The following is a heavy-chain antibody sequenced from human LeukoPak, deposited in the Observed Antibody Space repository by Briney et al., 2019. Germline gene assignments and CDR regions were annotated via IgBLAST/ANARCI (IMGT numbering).Heavy chain of an antibody. CDR2: ISGSGETT. D-gene: IGHD3-10*01. Sequence: HPGGSLRLSCEASGFTFSSFHMSWVRQAPGKGLEWVSAISGSGETTYYADSVKGRFTVSRDNSKNTLYLQMNSLRAEDTAVYYCAKDTYGSGSYYAYWGQGTLVTVSS. CDR1: GFTFSSFH. V-gene: IGHV3-23*01. J-gene: IGHJ4*02. CDR3: AKDTYGSGSYYAY.